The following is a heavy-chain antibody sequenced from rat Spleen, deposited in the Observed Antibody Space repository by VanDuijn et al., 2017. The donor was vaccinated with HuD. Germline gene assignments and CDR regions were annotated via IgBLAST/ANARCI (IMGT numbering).Heavy chain of an antibody. CDR1: GFTFSNFY. D-gene: IGHD4-6*01. Sequence: EVHLVESGGGLVQPGRSLKLSCAASGFTFSNFYIAWVRQAPTKGLEWVASINTGGGTTFYRDSVKGRFTISRDNAKSTLYLQMDSLRSEDTATYYCARQGNWARWFPYWGQGTLVTVSS. V-gene: IGHV5-25*01. J-gene: IGHJ3*01. CDR3: ARQGNWARWFPY. CDR2: INTGGGTT.